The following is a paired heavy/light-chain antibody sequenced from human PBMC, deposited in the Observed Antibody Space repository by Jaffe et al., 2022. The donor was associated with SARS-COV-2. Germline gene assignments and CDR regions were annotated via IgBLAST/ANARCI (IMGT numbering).Light chain of an antibody. CDR2: GNN. CDR1: RSNIGAPYD. J-gene: IGLJ2*01. Sequence: QSVLTQPPSVSGAPGQRVTISCTGSRSNIGAPYDVHWYQQLPGKAPKLLIYGNNNRPSGVPDRFSGSKSGTSASLAITGLQAEDEADYYCQSYDSSLSGSKVFGGGTKLTVL. CDR3: QSYDSSLSGSKV. V-gene: IGLV1-40*01.
Heavy chain of an antibody. Sequence: QVQLVQSGSELKKPGASVKVSCKASGYTFTSYAMNWVRQAPGQGLEWMGWINTNTGNPTYAQGFTGRFVFSLDTSVNTAYLQISSLKSEDTAVYYCARRGGMSRYDYGVDNWGQGTLVTVSP. CDR1: GYTFTSYA. J-gene: IGHJ4*02. V-gene: IGHV7-4-1*02. D-gene: IGHD5-12*01. CDR2: INTNTGNP. CDR3: ARRGGMSRYDYGVDN.